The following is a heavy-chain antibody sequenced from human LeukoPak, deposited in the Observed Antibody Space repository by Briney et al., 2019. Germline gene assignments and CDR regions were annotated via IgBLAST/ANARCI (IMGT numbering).Heavy chain of an antibody. CDR3: ARHGGGKGYYYYYYYMDV. D-gene: IGHD3-16*01. V-gene: IGHV4-34*01. J-gene: IGHJ6*03. Sequence: GSLRLSCAASGFTLSNYAMSWVRQAPGKGLEWIGEINHSGSINYNPSLKSRVTISVDTSKNQFSLKLSSVTAADTAVYYCARHGGGKGYYYYYYYMDVWGKGTTVTVSS. CDR1: GFTLSNYA. CDR2: INHSGSI.